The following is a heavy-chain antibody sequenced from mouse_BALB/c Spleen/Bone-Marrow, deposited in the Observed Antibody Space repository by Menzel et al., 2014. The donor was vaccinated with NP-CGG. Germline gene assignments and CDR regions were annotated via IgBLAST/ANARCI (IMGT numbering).Heavy chain of an antibody. Sequence: EVKVVESGGGLVKSGGSLKLSCAASGFTFNSYGMSWVRQTPEKRLEWVPTISGGGSYTFYSDSVKGRFTISRDNAKNNLYLQLSSLRSEDTALYYCARHAFYDQTEVSFVNWGQGTLVTVSA. CDR3: ARHAFYDQTEVSFVN. CDR2: ISGGGSYT. CDR1: GFTFNSYG. D-gene: IGHD2-3*01. V-gene: IGHV5-9-2*01. J-gene: IGHJ3*01.